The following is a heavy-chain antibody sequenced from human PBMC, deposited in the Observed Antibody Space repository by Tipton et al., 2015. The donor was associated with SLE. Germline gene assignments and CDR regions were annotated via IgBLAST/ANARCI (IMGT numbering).Heavy chain of an antibody. V-gene: IGHV4-39*07. D-gene: IGHD3-16*01. CDR2: IHSSGP. Sequence: GLVKPSETLSLTCTVSGGSISNSPYYWGWIRQPPGKGLEWIGSIHSSGPYYSPSLESRVTMSLDTSRNQFSLKVTSVTAADTAVYYCARHGLYWFDPWGQGTLVTVSS. J-gene: IGHJ5*02. CDR1: GGSISNSPYY. CDR3: ARHGLYWFDP.